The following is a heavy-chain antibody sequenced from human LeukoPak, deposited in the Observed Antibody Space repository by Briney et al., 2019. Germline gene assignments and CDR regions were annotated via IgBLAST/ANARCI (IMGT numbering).Heavy chain of an antibody. D-gene: IGHD6-19*01. J-gene: IGHJ2*01. CDR1: GGSFSGYY. CDR2: INHSGST. Sequence: PSETLSLTCAVYGGSFSGYYWSWIRQPPGKGLEWIGEINHSGSTNYNPSLKSRVTISVDTSKNQFSLKLSSVTAADTAVYYCARGGGSGWYRYWYFDLWGRGTLVTVSS. V-gene: IGHV4-34*01. CDR3: ARGGGSGWYRYWYFDL.